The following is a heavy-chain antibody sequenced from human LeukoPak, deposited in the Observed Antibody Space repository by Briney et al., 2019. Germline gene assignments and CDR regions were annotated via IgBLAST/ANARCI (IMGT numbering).Heavy chain of an antibody. CDR1: GFSFSSYG. CDR3: EGDYYDSSGYPLGDDY. V-gene: IGHV3-30*02. J-gene: IGHJ4*02. CDR2: IRYDGSNK. D-gene: IGHD3-22*01. Sequence: GGSLRLSCAASGFSFSSYGMHWVRQAPGKGLEWVAFIRYDGSNKYYADSVKGRFTISRDNSKNTLYLQMNSLRAEDTAVYYCEGDYYDSSGYPLGDDYWGQGTLVTVSS.